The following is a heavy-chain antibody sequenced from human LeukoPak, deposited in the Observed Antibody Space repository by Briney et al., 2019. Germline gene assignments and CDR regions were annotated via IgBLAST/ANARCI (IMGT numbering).Heavy chain of an antibody. J-gene: IGHJ4*02. CDR1: GGSFSGYY. CDR2: IYSSGSA. V-gene: IGHV4-34*01. Sequence: SETLSLTCAVYGGSFSGYYWSWIRQPPGKGLEWIGSIYSSGSAYYNPSLKSRVTISVDTSKNQFSLRLSSVTAADTAVYYCQSRYLEWLLEYWGQGTLVTVSS. CDR3: QSRYLEWLLEY. D-gene: IGHD3-3*01.